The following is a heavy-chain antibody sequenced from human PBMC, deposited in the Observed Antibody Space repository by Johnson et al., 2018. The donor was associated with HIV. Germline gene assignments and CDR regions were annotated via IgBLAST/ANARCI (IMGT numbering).Heavy chain of an antibody. CDR3: ARVAYYDSSGYLGVYAFDI. V-gene: IGHV3-7*01. Sequence: VQLVESGGGLIQPGGSLRLSCAASGFTVSSNYMSWVRQAPGKGLEWVAVISYDGSEKYYVDSVKGRFTISRDNAKNSLYLQMNSLRAEDTAVYYCARVAYYDSSGYLGVYAFDIWGQGTMVTVSS. D-gene: IGHD3-22*01. J-gene: IGHJ3*02. CDR1: GFTVSSNY. CDR2: ISYDGSEK.